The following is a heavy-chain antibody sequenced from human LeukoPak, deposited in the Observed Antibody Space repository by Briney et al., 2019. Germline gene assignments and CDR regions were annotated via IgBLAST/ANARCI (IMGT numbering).Heavy chain of an antibody. D-gene: IGHD3-10*01. J-gene: IGHJ4*02. CDR1: GFTFSSHA. CDR2: ISGSGGST. V-gene: IGHV3-23*01. CDR3: AKEGYYYGSGSCIDY. Sequence: PGGSLRLSCAASGFTFSSHAMSWVRQAPGKGLEWVSAISGSGGSTYYADSVKGRFTISRDNSKNTLYLQMNSLRAEDTAVYYCAKEGYYYGSGSCIDYWGQGTLVTVSS.